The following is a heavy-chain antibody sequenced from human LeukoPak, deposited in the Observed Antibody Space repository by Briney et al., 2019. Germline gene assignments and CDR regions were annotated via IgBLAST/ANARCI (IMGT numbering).Heavy chain of an antibody. Sequence: SETLSLTCTVSVGSISSSSYYWSWIRQPPGKGLEWIGSIYYSGSTYYNPSLKSRVTISVDKSKNQFSLKLSSVTAADTAVYYCAREFCSGGSCYWFDPWGQGTLVTVSS. D-gene: IGHD2-15*01. J-gene: IGHJ5*02. V-gene: IGHV4-39*07. CDR3: AREFCSGGSCYWFDP. CDR1: VGSISSSSYY. CDR2: IYYSGST.